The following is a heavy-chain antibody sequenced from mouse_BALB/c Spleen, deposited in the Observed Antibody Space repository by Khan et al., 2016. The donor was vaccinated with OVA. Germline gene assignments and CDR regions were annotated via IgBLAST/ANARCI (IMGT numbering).Heavy chain of an antibody. Sequence: QVQLKESGPGLVAPSQSLSITCTVSGFSLTGYGVNWVRQPPGKDLEWLGMILGYGNTNYNSALKTRLSISKDNSKSQVFLKLNSLQTDDTARYYCARYAAMEYWGQGTSVTVSS. D-gene: IGHD2-14*01. CDR3: ARYAAMEY. J-gene: IGHJ4*01. CDR2: ILGYGNT. CDR1: GFSLTGYG. V-gene: IGHV2-6-7*01.